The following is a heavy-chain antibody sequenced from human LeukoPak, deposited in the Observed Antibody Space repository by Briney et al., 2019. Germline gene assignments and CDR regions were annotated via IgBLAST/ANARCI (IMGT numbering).Heavy chain of an antibody. D-gene: IGHD1-7*01. Sequence: AVKVSCKDSGGTFSSYTISGGRQGPGQGVGWMGRIIPILGIANYAQKFQGRVTITADKSTSTAYMELSSLRSEDPAVYYCARGTRGELHSDYWGQGTLVTVPS. J-gene: IGHJ4*02. CDR2: IIPILGIA. CDR3: ARGTRGELHSDY. CDR1: GGTFSSYT. V-gene: IGHV1-69*02.